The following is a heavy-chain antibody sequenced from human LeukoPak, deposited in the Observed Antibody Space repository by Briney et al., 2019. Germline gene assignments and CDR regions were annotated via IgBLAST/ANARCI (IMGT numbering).Heavy chain of an antibody. V-gene: IGHV4-4*07. J-gene: IGHJ6*02. Sequence: PSETLSLTCTVSGGSISSYYWSRIRQPAGKGLEWIGRIYTSGSTNYNPSLKSRVTMSVDTSKNQFSLKLSSVTAADTAVYYCATYYSNYYYGMDVWGQGTTVTVSS. D-gene: IGHD4-11*01. CDR2: IYTSGST. CDR3: ATYYSNYYYGMDV. CDR1: GGSISSYY.